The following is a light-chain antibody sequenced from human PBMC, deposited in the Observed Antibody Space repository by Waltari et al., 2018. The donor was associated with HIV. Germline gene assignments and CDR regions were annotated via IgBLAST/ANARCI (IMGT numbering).Light chain of an antibody. J-gene: IGKJ4*01. V-gene: IGKV3-20*01. CDR2: GTS. Sequence: EIVLTQSPGTLSLSPGEGATLSCRASQSVSSTFLAWYQQKPGQAPRLLLYGTSNRATGIPDKFSGSRSGTDFTLTISRLEPEDFAMYYCQQYASSPLTFGGGTKVEI. CDR1: QSVSSTF. CDR3: QQYASSPLT.